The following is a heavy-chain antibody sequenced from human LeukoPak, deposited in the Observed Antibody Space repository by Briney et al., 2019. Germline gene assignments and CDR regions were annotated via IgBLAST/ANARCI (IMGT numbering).Heavy chain of an antibody. CDR2: IYWDDDK. CDR1: GFSLSTSGVG. J-gene: IGHJ4*02. CDR3: THIFWAGQYYYFDY. Sequence: SGPTLVNPTQTLTLTCTFSGFSLSTSGVGVGWIRQPPGKALEWLAHIYWDDDKRYSPSLKSRLTISKDTSKNQVVLSMTNMDPVDTATYYCTHIFWAGQYYYFDYWGQGTLVTVSS. V-gene: IGHV2-5*02. D-gene: IGHD3/OR15-3a*01.